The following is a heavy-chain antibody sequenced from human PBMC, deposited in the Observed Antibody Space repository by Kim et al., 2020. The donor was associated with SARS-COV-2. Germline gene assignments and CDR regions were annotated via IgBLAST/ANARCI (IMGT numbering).Heavy chain of an antibody. CDR3: ARVRPRVGATNDAFDI. J-gene: IGHJ3*02. CDR2: INSDGSSI. CDR1: GFTFSSHW. V-gene: IGHV3-74*03. Sequence: GGSLRLSCAASGFTFSSHWMHWVRQAPGKGLVWVSRINSDGSSIAYADSVKGRFSISRDNAKSTLYLQMNSLRAEDTAVYYCARVRPRVGATNDAFDIWGQGTMVTVSS. D-gene: IGHD1-26*01.